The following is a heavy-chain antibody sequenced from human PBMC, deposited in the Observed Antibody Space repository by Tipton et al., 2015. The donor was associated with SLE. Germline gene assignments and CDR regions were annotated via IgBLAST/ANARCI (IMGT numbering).Heavy chain of an antibody. D-gene: IGHD3-22*01. CDR2: ISWDGGST. Sequence: SLRLSCAASGFTFDDYTMHWVRQAPGKGLEWVSLISWDGGSTYYADSVKGRFTISRDNAKNSLYLQMNSLRAEDTAVYYCARAVEEDEDSSGAFDIWGQGTMVTVSS. CDR3: ARAVEEDEDSSGAFDI. J-gene: IGHJ3*02. V-gene: IGHV3-43*01. CDR1: GFTFDDYT.